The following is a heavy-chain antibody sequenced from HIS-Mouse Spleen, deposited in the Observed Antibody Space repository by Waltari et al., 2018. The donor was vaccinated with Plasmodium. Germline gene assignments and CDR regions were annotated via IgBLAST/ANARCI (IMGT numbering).Heavy chain of an antibody. D-gene: IGHD6-13*01. Sequence: EVQLVESGGGLVQPGGSLRLSCAASGFTFSGYWMSWVRQAPGKGLEWVANIKQDGSEKYYVDSVKGRFTISRDNAKNSLYLQMNSLRAEDTAAYYCASSWYWYFDLWGRGTLVTVSS. CDR2: IKQDGSEK. V-gene: IGHV3-7*01. CDR3: ASSWYWYFDL. CDR1: GFTFSGYW. J-gene: IGHJ2*01.